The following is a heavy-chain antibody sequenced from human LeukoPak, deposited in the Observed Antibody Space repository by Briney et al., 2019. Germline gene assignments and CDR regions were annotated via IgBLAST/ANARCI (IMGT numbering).Heavy chain of an antibody. CDR3: ARGGYYYDSSGYYSPFDY. CDR2: IYYSGST. V-gene: IGHV4-59*01. Sequence: PSETLSLTCTVSGGSISGYYWSWIRQPPGKGLEWIGYIYYSGSTNYNPSLKSRVTISVDTSKNQFSLKLSSVTAADTAVYYCARGGYYYDSSGYYSPFDYWGQGTLVTVSS. D-gene: IGHD3-22*01. CDR1: GGSISGYY. J-gene: IGHJ4*02.